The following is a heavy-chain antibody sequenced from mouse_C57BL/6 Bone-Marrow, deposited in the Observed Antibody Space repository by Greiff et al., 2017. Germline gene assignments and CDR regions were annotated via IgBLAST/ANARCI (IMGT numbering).Heavy chain of an antibody. CDR3: TRSCYRLRGAFAY. D-gene: IGHD3-1*01. J-gene: IGHJ3*01. Sequence: EVKLQESGTVLARPGASVTMSCKTSGYTFTSYWMHWVKQRPGQGLEWIGAIYPGNSDTSYNQKFKGKAKLTAVTSASTAYMELISLPNEDSAVYDGTRSCYRLRGAFAYWGQGTLVTVSA. V-gene: IGHV1-5*01. CDR2: IYPGNSDT. CDR1: GYTFTSYW.